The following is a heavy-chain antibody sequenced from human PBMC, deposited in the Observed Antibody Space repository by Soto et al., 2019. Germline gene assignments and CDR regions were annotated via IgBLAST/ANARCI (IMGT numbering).Heavy chain of an antibody. V-gene: IGHV3-30*03. CDR1: GFTFSSYG. CDR2: ISYDGSNK. Sequence: QVQLVESGGGVVQPGRSLRLSCAASGFTFSSYGMHWVRQAPGKGLEWVAVISYDGSNKYYADSVKGRFTISRDNSKNPLYLQMNSLRAEDTAVYYCAARGYSYYWGQGTLVTLSS. J-gene: IGHJ4*02. CDR3: AARGYSYY. D-gene: IGHD5-18*01.